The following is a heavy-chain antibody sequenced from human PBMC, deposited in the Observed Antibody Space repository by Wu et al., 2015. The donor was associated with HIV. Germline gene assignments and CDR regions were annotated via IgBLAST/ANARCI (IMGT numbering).Heavy chain of an antibody. J-gene: IGHJ6*03. D-gene: IGHD1-7*01. V-gene: IGHV1-69*12. CDR2: IIPIFGTA. Sequence: QVQLVQSGAEVKKPGSSVKVSCKASGGTFSSYAISWVRQAPGQGLEWMGGIIPIFGTANYAQKFQGRVTITADESTSTAYMELSSLRSEDTAVYYCARGPSGELRGSYYYYYYMDVWGKGTTVTVSS. CDR3: ARGPSGELRGSYYYYYYMDV. CDR1: GGTFSSYA.